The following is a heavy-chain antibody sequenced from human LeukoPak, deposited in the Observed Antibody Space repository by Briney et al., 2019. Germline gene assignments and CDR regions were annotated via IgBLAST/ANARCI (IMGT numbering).Heavy chain of an antibody. J-gene: IGHJ5*02. CDR1: GDSISSSSYY. CDR2: IYYSGST. D-gene: IGHD6-19*01. Sequence: PSETLSLTCTVSGDSISSSSYYWGWIRQPPGKGLEWIGSIYYSGSTYYNPSLKSRVTISVDTSKNQFSLKLSSVTAADTAVYYCARGVAVAGLNWFDPWGQGTLVTVSS. V-gene: IGHV4-39*07. CDR3: ARGVAVAGLNWFDP.